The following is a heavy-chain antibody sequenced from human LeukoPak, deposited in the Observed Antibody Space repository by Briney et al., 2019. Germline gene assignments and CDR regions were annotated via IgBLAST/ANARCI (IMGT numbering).Heavy chain of an antibody. D-gene: IGHD2-2*01. CDR2: IYYSGST. Sequence: SETLSLTCTVSGGSISSSSYYWGWIRQPPGKGLECIGSIYYSGSTYYNPSLKSRVTISVDTSKNQFSLKLSSVTAADTAVYYCARHYIVVVPAAMAWFDPWGQGTLDTVSS. J-gene: IGHJ5*02. CDR3: ARHYIVVVPAAMAWFDP. CDR1: GGSISSSSYY. V-gene: IGHV4-39*01.